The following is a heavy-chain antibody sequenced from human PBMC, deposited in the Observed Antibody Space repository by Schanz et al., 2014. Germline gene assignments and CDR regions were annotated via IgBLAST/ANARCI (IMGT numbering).Heavy chain of an antibody. CDR2: VIPILGVT. J-gene: IGHJ5*02. V-gene: IGHV1-69*02. Sequence: QVQLVQSGADVKKPGSSVRVSCKASGGTFSRLTFSWVRQAPGQGLEWMGRVIPILGVTHYAQKFQGRVTITADKSTTTAYMELNSLNSDDTAVYYCARGPLGTSPWGQGTLVTVSS. D-gene: IGHD5-12*01. CDR3: ARGPLGTSP. CDR1: GGTFSRLT.